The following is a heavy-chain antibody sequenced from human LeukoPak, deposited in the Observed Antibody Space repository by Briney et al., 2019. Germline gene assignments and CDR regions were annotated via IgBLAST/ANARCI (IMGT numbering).Heavy chain of an antibody. V-gene: IGHV1-69*13. CDR1: GGTFSSYA. D-gene: IGHD6-13*01. Sequence: GASVKVSCKASGGTFSSYAISWVRQAPGQGLEWMGGIIPIFGTANYAQKFQGRVTITADESTSTAYMELSSLRSEDTAVYYCASDGIAAAGNFDYWAREPWSPSPQ. J-gene: IGHJ4*02. CDR2: IIPIFGTA. CDR3: ASDGIAAAGNFDY.